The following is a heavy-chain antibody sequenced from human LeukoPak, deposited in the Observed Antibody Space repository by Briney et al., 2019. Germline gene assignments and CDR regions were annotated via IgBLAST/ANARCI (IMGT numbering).Heavy chain of an antibody. CDR2: IKQDGSEK. CDR3: ARGEYYYDGGY. CDR1: GLTFSSYW. V-gene: IGHV3-7*05. Sequence: AGGSLRLSCAASGLTFSSYWMSWVRQAPGKGLEWVANIKQDGSEKNYVDSVKGRFTVSRDNAKNSLYLQMKSLRAEDTAVYYCARGEYYYDGGYWGQGTLVSVSS. D-gene: IGHD3-22*01. J-gene: IGHJ1*01.